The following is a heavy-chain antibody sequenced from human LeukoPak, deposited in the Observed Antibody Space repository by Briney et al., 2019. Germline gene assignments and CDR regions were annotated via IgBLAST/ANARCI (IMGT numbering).Heavy chain of an antibody. D-gene: IGHD4-11*01. V-gene: IGHV4-4*02. CDR1: GGSISSSNW. J-gene: IGHJ6*03. CDR2: IYHSGST. Sequence: SETLSLTCTVSGGSISSSNWWSWVRQPPGKGLEWIGEIYHSGSTNYNPSLKSRVTISVDTSKNQFSLKLSSVTAADTAVYYCARDGGYSNPYYYYYYYMDVWGKGTTVTVSS. CDR3: ARDGGYSNPYYYYYYYMDV.